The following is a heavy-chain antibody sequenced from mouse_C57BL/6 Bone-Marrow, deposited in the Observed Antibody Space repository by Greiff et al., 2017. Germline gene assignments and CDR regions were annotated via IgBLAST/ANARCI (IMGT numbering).Heavy chain of an antibody. Sequence: VKQSCKASGYTFTSYWMHWVKQRPGQGLEWIGEIDPSDSYTNYNQKFKGKSTLTVDKSSSTAYMQLSSLTSEDSAVYYCARDDRSLFDYWGQGTTLTVSS. J-gene: IGHJ2*01. CDR2: IDPSDSYT. CDR3: ARDDRSLFDY. D-gene: IGHD2-12*01. CDR1: GYTFTSYW. V-gene: IGHV1-69*01.